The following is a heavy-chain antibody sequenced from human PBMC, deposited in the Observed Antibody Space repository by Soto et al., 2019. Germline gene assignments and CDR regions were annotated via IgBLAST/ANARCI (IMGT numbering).Heavy chain of an antibody. CDR3: AHGSGWLFDF. J-gene: IGHJ4*02. V-gene: IGHV2-5*02. CDR2: IYWDDDN. D-gene: IGHD6-19*01. Sequence: QITLKESGPTLVKPTQTLTLTCTFSVFSLTSNAVGVGWFRQPTGKALEWLALIYWDDDNHNSPSPKSRLTFTKDTSKNQVVLIMTNMDPVDTATYYCAHGSGWLFDFWGQGTLVTVSS. CDR1: VFSLTSNAVG.